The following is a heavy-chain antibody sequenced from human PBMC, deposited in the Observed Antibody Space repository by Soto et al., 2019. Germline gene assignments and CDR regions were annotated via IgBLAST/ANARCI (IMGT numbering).Heavy chain of an antibody. D-gene: IGHD2-15*01. J-gene: IGHJ4*02. Sequence: QVQLAQSGAEMTKPGSSVKVSCRASGGSFSDFAFSWVRQAPGQGLEWMGGISPMFAATKYAQRLQDRVTISADESTKTVYLALNSLTSEDTAIYYCARGAIAAVPAALSSYHDYTNYRFDSWGQGTLVTVSS. CDR1: GGSFSDFA. CDR2: ISPMFAAT. CDR3: ARGAIAAVPAALSSYHDYTNYRFDS. V-gene: IGHV1-69*01.